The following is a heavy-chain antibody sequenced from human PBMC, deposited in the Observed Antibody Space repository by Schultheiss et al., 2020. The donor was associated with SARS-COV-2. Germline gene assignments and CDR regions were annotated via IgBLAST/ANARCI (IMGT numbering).Heavy chain of an antibody. CDR3: VRDSTRYCTSTNCYAELFDY. J-gene: IGHJ4*02. CDR2: ISGSGGST. Sequence: GGSLRLSCAASGFTFSSYSMNWVRQAPGKGLEWVSAISGSGGSTYYADSVKGRFTISRDNSKNTLYLQINSLRADDTAVYYCVRDSTRYCTSTNCYAELFDYWGQGTLVTVSS. D-gene: IGHD2-2*01. V-gene: IGHV3-23*01. CDR1: GFTFSSYS.